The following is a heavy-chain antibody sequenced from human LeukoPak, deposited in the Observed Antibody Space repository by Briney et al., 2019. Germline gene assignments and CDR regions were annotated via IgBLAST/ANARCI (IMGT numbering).Heavy chain of an antibody. CDR3: ARTETSWWD. V-gene: IGHV3-53*01. Sequence: GLELLSVIYSSGNTYYAYSVKGRFTISRDNSNNTLYLQMNSLRAEDTAVYYCARTETSWWDWGQGILVTVSS. D-gene: IGHD1-26*01. J-gene: IGHJ4*02. CDR2: IYSSGNT.